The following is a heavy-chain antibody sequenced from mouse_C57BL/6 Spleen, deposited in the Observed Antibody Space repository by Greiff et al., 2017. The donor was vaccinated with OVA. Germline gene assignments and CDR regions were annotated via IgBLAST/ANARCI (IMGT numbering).Heavy chain of an antibody. CDR2: INPGSGGT. V-gene: IGHV1-54*01. CDR3: ARYDGYYWYCDV. CDR1: GYAFTNYL. Sequence: QVQLQQSGAELVRPGTSVKVSCKASGYAFTNYLIEWVKQRPGQGLEWIGVINPGSGGTNYNEKFKGKATLTADKSSSTAYMQLSSLTSEDSAVYICARYDGYYWYCDVWGTGTTVTVAS. J-gene: IGHJ1*03. D-gene: IGHD2-3*01.